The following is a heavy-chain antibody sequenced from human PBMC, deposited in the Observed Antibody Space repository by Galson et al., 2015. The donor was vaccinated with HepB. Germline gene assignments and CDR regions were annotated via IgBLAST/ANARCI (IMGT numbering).Heavy chain of an antibody. J-gene: IGHJ5*02. V-gene: IGHV3-30*18. CDR2: ISYDGSNK. CDR1: GFTFSSYG. CDR3: AKEMEYYGSGSHDSFDP. D-gene: IGHD3-10*01. Sequence: SLRLSCAASGFTFSSYGMHWVRQAPGKGLEWVAVISYDGSNKYYADSVKGRFTISRDNSKDTLYLQMNSLRAEDTAVYYCAKEMEYYGSGSHDSFDPWGQGTLVTVSS.